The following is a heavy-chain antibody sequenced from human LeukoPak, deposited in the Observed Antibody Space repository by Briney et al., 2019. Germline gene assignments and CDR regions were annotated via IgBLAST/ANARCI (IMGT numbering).Heavy chain of an antibody. Sequence: GASVKVSCKASGYTFTSYDINWVRQATGQGLEWMGWMNPNSGNTGYAQKFQGRVTMTRNTSISTAYMELSSLRSEDTAVYYCARVTYCSSTSCYGHYYYYMDVWGKGTTVTISS. D-gene: IGHD2-2*01. V-gene: IGHV1-8*01. CDR1: GYTFTSYD. CDR2: MNPNSGNT. J-gene: IGHJ6*03. CDR3: ARVTYCSSTSCYGHYYYYMDV.